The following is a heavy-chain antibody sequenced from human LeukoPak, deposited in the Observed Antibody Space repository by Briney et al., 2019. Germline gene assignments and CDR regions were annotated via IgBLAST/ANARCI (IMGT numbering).Heavy chain of an antibody. J-gene: IGHJ4*02. CDR3: ATREEPFEYSSSWGV. Sequence: SVKVSCKASGGTFSSYAISWVRQAPGQGLEWMGGIIPIFGTANYAQKFQGRVTITADESTSTAYMELSSLRSEDTAVYYCATREEPFEYSSSWGVWGQGTLVTVSS. CDR1: GGTFSSYA. CDR2: IIPIFGTA. V-gene: IGHV1-69*01. D-gene: IGHD6-6*01.